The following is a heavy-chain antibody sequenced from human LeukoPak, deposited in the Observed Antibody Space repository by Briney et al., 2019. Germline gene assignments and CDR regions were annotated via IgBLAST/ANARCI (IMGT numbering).Heavy chain of an antibody. CDR3: ARGGDYGDYEGGFDY. CDR1: GFTFSSYS. D-gene: IGHD4-17*01. J-gene: IGHJ4*02. V-gene: IGHV3-21*01. Sequence: GGSLRLSXAASGFTFSSYSMNWVRQAPGKGLEWVSSISSSSSYIYYADSVKGRFTISRDNAKNSLYLQMNSLRAEDTAVYYCARGGDYGDYEGGFDYWGQGTLVTVSS. CDR2: ISSSSSYI.